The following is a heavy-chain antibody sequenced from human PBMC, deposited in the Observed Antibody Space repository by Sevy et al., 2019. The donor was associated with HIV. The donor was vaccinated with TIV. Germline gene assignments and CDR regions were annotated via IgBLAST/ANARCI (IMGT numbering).Heavy chain of an antibody. Sequence: GGSLRLSCAASGFTIRTYNMNWVRQAPGKGLEWVSSISSSSTYICYADSVNGRFTISRDNAKNSLYLQMSSLRAEDTAVYYRARDLVIPATTDYFYYGMDVWGQGTTVTVSS. CDR1: GFTIRTYN. J-gene: IGHJ6*02. CDR2: ISSSSTYI. V-gene: IGHV3-21*01. D-gene: IGHD2-15*01. CDR3: ARDLVIPATTDYFYYGMDV.